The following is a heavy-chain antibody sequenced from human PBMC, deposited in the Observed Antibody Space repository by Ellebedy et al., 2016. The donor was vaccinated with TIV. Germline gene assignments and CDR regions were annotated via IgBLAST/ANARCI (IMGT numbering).Heavy chain of an antibody. CDR3: AKENDVSVRIRFEP. CDR1: GFTFSSYA. V-gene: IGHV3-23*01. Sequence: GESLKISCAASGFTFSSYAMSWVRQAPGKGLEWVSAISGSGGSTYYADSVRGRFTISRDDSKNTLYLQMNSLRAEDTAVYYCAKENDVSVRIRFEPWGQGTLVTVSS. D-gene: IGHD1-1*01. CDR2: ISGSGGST. J-gene: IGHJ5*02.